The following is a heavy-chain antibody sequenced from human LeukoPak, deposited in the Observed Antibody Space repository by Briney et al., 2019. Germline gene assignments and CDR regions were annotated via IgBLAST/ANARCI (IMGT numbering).Heavy chain of an antibody. D-gene: IGHD2-15*01. J-gene: IGHJ4*02. V-gene: IGHV1-69*13. CDR3: ASGYCSGGSCYDY. CDR1: GYTFTSYA. Sequence: SVKVSCKASGYTFTSYAISWVRQAPGQGLEWMGGIIPIFGTANYAQKFQGRVTITADESTSTAYMELSSLRSEDTAVYYCASGYCSGGSCYDYWGQGTLVTVSS. CDR2: IIPIFGTA.